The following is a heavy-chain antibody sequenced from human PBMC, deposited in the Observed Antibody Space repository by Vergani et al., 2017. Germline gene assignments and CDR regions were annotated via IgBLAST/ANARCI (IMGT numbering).Heavy chain of an antibody. J-gene: IGHJ4*02. CDR3: ARGGGSYTPFDY. Sequence: EVQLLESGGGLVQPGGSLRLSCAASGFTFSSYAMSWVRQAPGKGLEWVSVIYSGGSTYYADSVKGRFTISRDNSKNTLYLQMNSLRAEDTAVYYCARGGGSYTPFDYWGQGTLVTVSS. CDR2: IYSGGST. V-gene: IGHV3-66*02. D-gene: IGHD1-26*01. CDR1: GFTFSSYA.